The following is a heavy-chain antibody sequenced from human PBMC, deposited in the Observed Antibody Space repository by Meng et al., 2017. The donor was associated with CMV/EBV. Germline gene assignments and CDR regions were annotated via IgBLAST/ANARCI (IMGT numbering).Heavy chain of an antibody. J-gene: IGHJ5*02. V-gene: IGHV3-21*01. CDR1: GFTFSSYS. CDR2: ISSSSSYI. D-gene: IGHD6-13*01. Sequence: GESLKISGAASGFTFSSYSMNWVRQAPGKGLEWVSSISSSSSYIYYADSVKGRFTISRDNAKNSLYLQMNSLRAEDTAVYYCARDRAAPGWFDPWGQGTLVTVSS. CDR3: ARDRAAPGWFDP.